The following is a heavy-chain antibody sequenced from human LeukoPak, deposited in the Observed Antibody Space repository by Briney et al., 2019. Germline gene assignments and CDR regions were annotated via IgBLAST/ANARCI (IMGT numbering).Heavy chain of an antibody. CDR2: ISGSGGST. J-gene: IGHJ4*02. CDR3: AKDLEQWLETGFDY. CDR1: GFTFSSYA. V-gene: IGHV3-23*01. D-gene: IGHD6-19*01. Sequence: GGSLRLACAASGFTFSSYAMSWVRQAPGKGLEWVSAISGSGGSTYYADSVKGRFTISRDNSKNTLYLQTNSVRAEDTAVYYCAKDLEQWLETGFDYWGQGTLVTVSS.